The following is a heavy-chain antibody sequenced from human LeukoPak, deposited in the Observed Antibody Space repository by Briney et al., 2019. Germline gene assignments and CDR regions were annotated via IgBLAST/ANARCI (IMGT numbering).Heavy chain of an antibody. CDR2: INHSGST. D-gene: IGHD3-10*01. J-gene: IGHJ4*02. CDR1: GGSFSGYY. CDR3: ARGGSMVRGVIPRDY. V-gene: IGHV4-34*01. Sequence: SETLSLTCAVYGGSFSGYYWSWIRQPPGKGLEWIGEINHSGSTNYNPSLKSRVTISVDTSENQFSLKLSSVTAADTAVYFCARGGSMVRGVIPRDYWGQGTLVTVSS.